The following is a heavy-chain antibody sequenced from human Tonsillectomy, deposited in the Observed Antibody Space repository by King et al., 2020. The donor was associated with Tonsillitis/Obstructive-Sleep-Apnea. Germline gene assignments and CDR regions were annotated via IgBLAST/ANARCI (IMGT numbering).Heavy chain of an antibody. D-gene: IGHD3-10*01. CDR1: GYSFTSYW. V-gene: IGHV5-51*01. J-gene: IGHJ6*03. CDR2: IYPGDSDT. CDR3: ARAPFLKVPGVMGVVPYYYYYMDV. Sequence: QLVQSGAEVKKPGESLKISCKGSGYSFTSYWIGWVRQMPGKGLEWMGIIYPGDSDTRYSPSFQGQVTISADKSISTAYLQWSSLKASATAMYYCARAPFLKVPGVMGVVPYYYYYMDVWGKGTTVTVSS.